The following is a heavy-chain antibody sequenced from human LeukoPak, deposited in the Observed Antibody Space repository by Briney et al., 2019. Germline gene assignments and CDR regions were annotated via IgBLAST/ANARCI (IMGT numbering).Heavy chain of an antibody. D-gene: IGHD6-6*01. V-gene: IGHV4-59*01. CDR1: GGSISSYY. Sequence: PSETLSLTCTVSGGSISSYYWSWIRQPPGKGLEWIGYIYYSGSTNYNPSLKSRVTISVDTSKNQFSLKLSSVTAADTAVYYCARAPKGYSSSLDYWGQGTLVTVSS. J-gene: IGHJ4*02. CDR3: ARAPKGYSSSLDY. CDR2: IYYSGST.